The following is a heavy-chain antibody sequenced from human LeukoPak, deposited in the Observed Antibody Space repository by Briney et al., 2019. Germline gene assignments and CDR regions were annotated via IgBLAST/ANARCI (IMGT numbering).Heavy chain of an antibody. V-gene: IGHV4-34*01. CDR3: AREPRTGTSIDY. CDR1: GTSSSDYY. J-gene: IGHJ4*02. D-gene: IGHD1-1*01. Sequence: SETLSLTCAVYGTSSSDYYWSWIRQPPGKGLEWIGEINHSRRTNYNPSLKSRVTISIDTSKKQISLKLSSVTAADTAVYYCAREPRTGTSIDYWGQGTLVIISS. CDR2: INHSRRT.